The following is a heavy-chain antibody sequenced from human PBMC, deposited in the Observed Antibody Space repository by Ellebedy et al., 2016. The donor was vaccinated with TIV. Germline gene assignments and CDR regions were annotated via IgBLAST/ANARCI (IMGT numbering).Heavy chain of an antibody. Sequence: GESLKISCAASGFTFSDHFMDWIRQAPGKGLEWVSSISPRSDYIYYRDSLKGRFTISRDNAKNSLYLQMDSLRAEDTAVYYCATLTGGGYGKYYFDYWGQGTLVTVSS. CDR2: ISPRSDYI. J-gene: IGHJ4*02. D-gene: IGHD1-26*01. CDR1: GFTFSDHF. V-gene: IGHV3-21*03. CDR3: ATLTGGGYGKYYFDY.